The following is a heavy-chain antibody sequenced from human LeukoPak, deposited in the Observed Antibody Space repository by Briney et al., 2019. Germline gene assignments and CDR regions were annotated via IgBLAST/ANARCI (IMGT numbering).Heavy chain of an antibody. Sequence: GGSLTLSCAASGFTFRNYWMSWVRQPPGKGLEWVANIRVDGNEQYYVDSVKGRFTVSRDNAKNSLYLQMNSLRGEDTAVYFCARDLGIAATPGLESVYWGQGSLVTVSS. D-gene: IGHD6-25*01. J-gene: IGHJ4*02. CDR2: IRVDGNEQ. V-gene: IGHV3-7*01. CDR3: ARDLGIAATPGLESVY. CDR1: GFTFRNYW.